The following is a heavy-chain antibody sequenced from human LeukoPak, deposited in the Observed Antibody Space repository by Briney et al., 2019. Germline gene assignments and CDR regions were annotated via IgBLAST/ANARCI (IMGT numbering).Heavy chain of an antibody. V-gene: IGHV3-23*01. Sequence: PGGSLRLSCSASGITFSSYGMSWLRQVPGNGLEWFSSISHTGGSPYYADSVKGRFTVSRYNSKNTLYLTMDSLTVEDTAIYSSVKNDDRGAYCRGGSCYPYYYSYMDVWGTGTTVTISS. CDR1: GITFSSYG. J-gene: IGHJ6*03. D-gene: IGHD2-15*01. CDR2: ISHTGGSP. CDR3: VKNDDRGAYCRGGSCYPYYYSYMDV.